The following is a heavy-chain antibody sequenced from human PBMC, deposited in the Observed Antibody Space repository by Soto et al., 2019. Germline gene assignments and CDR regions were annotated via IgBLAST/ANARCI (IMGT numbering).Heavy chain of an antibody. CDR3: ATRSGYYDSSGYYYLDY. Sequence: SVKVSCKASGCTFSSYAISWVRQAPGQGLEWMGGIIPIFGTANYAQKFQGRVTITADESTSTAYMELSSLRSEDTAVYYCATRSGYYDSSGYYYLDYWGQGTLVTVSS. D-gene: IGHD3-22*01. V-gene: IGHV1-69*13. J-gene: IGHJ4*02. CDR1: GCTFSSYA. CDR2: IIPIFGTA.